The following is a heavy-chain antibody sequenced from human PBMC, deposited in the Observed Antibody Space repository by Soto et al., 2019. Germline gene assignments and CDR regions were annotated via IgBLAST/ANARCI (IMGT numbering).Heavy chain of an antibody. CDR2: INDGNGDT. J-gene: IGHJ4*02. Sequence: ASVKVSCKASRYIFTTYALHWVRQPPGQRLEWMGWINDGNGDTKYSEKLQGRETNTQDPTANTDYHELSRLRSQETPVHNCARATESGAAIWAYRFDYWGQGTLVTVSS. CDR1: RYIFTTYA. CDR3: ARATESGAAIWAYRFDY. V-gene: IGHV1-3*01. D-gene: IGHD2-2*02.